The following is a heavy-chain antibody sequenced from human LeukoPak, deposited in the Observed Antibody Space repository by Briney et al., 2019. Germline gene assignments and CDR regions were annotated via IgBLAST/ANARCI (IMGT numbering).Heavy chain of an antibody. V-gene: IGHV4-34*01. J-gene: IGHJ4*02. CDR3: ARGRQWPVRGYFDY. CDR1: GGSFSGYY. D-gene: IGHD6-19*01. CDR2: INHSGST. Sequence: SETLSLTCAVYGGSFSGYYWSWIRQPPGKGLEWIGEINHSGSTNYNPSLKSRVTISVDTSKNQFSLKLSSVTAADTAVYYCARGRQWPVRGYFDYWGQGTLVTVSS.